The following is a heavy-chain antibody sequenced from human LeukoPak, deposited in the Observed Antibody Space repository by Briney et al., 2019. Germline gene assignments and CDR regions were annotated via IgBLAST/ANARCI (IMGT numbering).Heavy chain of an antibody. J-gene: IGHJ4*02. CDR1: GFTFSNYN. V-gene: IGHV3-21*01. D-gene: IGHD5-12*01. CDR3: ARAGYSGYGDDY. Sequence: PGGSLRLSCAASGFTFSNYNMNWVRQAPGKGLEWGSSISDSTRYIYYADSVKGRFTISRDSAKNSLYLQMNSLRAEDTAVYYCARAGYSGYGDDYWGQGTLVTVSS. CDR2: ISDSTRYI.